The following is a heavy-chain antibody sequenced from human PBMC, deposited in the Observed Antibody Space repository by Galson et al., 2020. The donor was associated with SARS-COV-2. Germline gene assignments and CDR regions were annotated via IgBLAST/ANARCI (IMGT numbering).Heavy chain of an antibody. CDR1: GFTFDDYA. V-gene: IGHV3-9*01. D-gene: IGHD2-15*01. J-gene: IGHJ6*02. CDR2: ISWNSGSI. Sequence: SLKISCAASGFTFDDYAMHWVRQAPGKGLEWVSGISWNSGSIGYADSVKGRFTISRDNAKNSLYLQMNSLRAEDTALYYCAKDKILGYCSGGSCYGYGMDVWGQGTTVTVSS. CDR3: AKDKILGYCSGGSCYGYGMDV.